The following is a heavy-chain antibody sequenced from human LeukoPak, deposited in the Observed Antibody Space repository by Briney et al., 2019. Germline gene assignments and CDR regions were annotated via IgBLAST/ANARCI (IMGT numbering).Heavy chain of an antibody. CDR3: ARENLHYGSGSYRGDY. J-gene: IGHJ4*02. CDR2: INHSGST. Sequence: SETLSLTCAVYGGSFSGYYWSWIRQPPGKGLEWIGEINHSGSTNYNPSLKSRVTISVDTSKNQFSLKLSSVTAADTAVYYCARENLHYGSGSYRGDYWGQGTLVTVSS. D-gene: IGHD3-10*01. CDR1: GGSFSGYY. V-gene: IGHV4-34*01.